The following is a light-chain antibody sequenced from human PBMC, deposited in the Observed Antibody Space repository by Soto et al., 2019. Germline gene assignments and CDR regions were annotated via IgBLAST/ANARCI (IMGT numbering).Light chain of an antibody. CDR2: GAS. CDR1: QSISSY. J-gene: IGKJ4*01. Sequence: DLRMNQSRCSLSASEGDRVTISCRASQSISSYLNWYQQKPGKAPKLLIYGASSLQSGVPSRFSGSGSGTDFTLTINSLQPDDSATYYCQLLYNYPLTFGGGTKVDIK. CDR3: QLLYNYPLT. V-gene: IGKV1-39*01.